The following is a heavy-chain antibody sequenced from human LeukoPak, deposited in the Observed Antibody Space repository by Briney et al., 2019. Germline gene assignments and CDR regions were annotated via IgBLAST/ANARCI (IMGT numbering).Heavy chain of an antibody. J-gene: IGHJ4*02. CDR2: ISSISDYI. V-gene: IGHV3-21*01. Sequence: PGGSLRLSCAASGLTFSTYSMNWVRQAPGKGLVWVSSISSISDYIYYADLVKGRFTISRDNAKNSLYLQMNSLRAEDTAVYYCARLFYWSGYYDDSWGQGTLVTVSS. D-gene: IGHD3-3*01. CDR3: ARLFYWSGYYDDS. CDR1: GLTFSTYS.